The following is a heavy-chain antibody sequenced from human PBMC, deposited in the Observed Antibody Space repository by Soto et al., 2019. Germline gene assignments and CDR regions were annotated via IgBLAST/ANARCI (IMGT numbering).Heavy chain of an antibody. CDR2: ISGSGGSP. J-gene: IGHJ6*02. CDR3: AKGPTIFGVIIVAEYYYGMDV. Sequence: EVQLLESGGNLVQPGGSLRFSCVASGFIFSTSAMSWVRQAPGKGREWVSAISGSGGSPYYADSVKGRFTISRDNSKNTLYLEMNSLRAEDTAVYYCAKGPTIFGVIIVAEYYYGMDVWGQGTTVTVSS. CDR1: GFIFSTSA. D-gene: IGHD3-3*01. V-gene: IGHV3-23*01.